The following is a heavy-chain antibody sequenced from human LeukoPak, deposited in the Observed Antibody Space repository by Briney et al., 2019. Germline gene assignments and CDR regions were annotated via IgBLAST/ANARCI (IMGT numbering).Heavy chain of an antibody. J-gene: IGHJ6*02. V-gene: IGHV1-3*01. D-gene: IGHD3-10*01. CDR3: ARDPMVRGVIKGKQYYFAMDV. CDR1: GYTFSDYS. Sequence: GASVKVSCKASGYTFSDYSMHWVRQAPGQRFEWMGWIDAGNGDTRYSQKFQGRVTITRDTSASTAYMELSSLRSEDTAVYYCARDPMVRGVIKGKQYYFAMDVWGQGTTVTVSS. CDR2: IDAGNGDT.